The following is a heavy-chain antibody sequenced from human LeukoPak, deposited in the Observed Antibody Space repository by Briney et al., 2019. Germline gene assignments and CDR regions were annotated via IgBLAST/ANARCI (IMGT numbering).Heavy chain of an antibody. Sequence: GGSLRLSCAASGFTFRRYTMNWVRQAPGKGLEWVSSISSSSSYIYYTDSVKGRFTISRDNAKNSLYLQMNSLGAEDTAVYYCATESSSIWALFDFWGQGTLVTVSS. CDR1: GFTFRRYT. CDR2: ISSSSSYI. D-gene: IGHD2/OR15-2a*01. V-gene: IGHV3-21*01. J-gene: IGHJ4*02. CDR3: ATESSSIWALFDF.